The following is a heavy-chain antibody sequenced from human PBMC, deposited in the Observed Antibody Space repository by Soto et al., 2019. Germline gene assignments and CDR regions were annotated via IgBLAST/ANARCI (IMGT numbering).Heavy chain of an antibody. J-gene: IGHJ5*02. CDR3: ARGLAADGA. V-gene: IGHV1-3*01. CDR1: GYTFTHYA. CDR2: INAGSGNT. Sequence: QVQLVQSGAEVKKPGASVKVSCTASGYTFTHYAIHWVRHAPGQRLEWMGFINAGSGNTKYSQTFQGRLTFTKDTSASTAYMDLSSPRSEDTAIYYCARGLAADGAWGQGTLVIVSS. D-gene: IGHD6-13*01.